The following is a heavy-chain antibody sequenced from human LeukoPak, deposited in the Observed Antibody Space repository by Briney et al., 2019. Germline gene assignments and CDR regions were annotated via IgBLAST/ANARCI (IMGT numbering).Heavy chain of an antibody. V-gene: IGHV1-46*01. D-gene: IGHD1-26*01. CDR2: INPSGGST. Sequence: ASVKLSCKASGYTFTNYYMHWVRQAPGQGLEWMGIINPSGGSTSYAQKFLGRVTMTRDTSTGTVYMGLSSLRSEDTALCYCARVGATGYIDYWGRGTLVTVSS. CDR3: ARVGATGYIDY. J-gene: IGHJ4*02. CDR1: GYTFTNYY.